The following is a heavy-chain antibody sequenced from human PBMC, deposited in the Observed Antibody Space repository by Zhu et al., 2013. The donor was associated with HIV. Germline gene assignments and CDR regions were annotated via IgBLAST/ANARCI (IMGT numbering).Heavy chain of an antibody. CDR2: IYYSGST. CDR3: ARDFGYYYGPDAFDI. D-gene: IGHD3-10*01. CDR1: GGSISSSSYY. J-gene: IGHJ3*02. V-gene: IGHV4-39*07. Sequence: QVQLQESGPGLVKPSETLSLTCTVSGGSISSSSYYWGWIRQPPGKGLEWIGSIYYSGSTYYNPSLKSRVTISVDTSKNQFSLKLSSVTAADTAVYYCARDFGYYYGPDAFDIWGQGTMVTVSS.